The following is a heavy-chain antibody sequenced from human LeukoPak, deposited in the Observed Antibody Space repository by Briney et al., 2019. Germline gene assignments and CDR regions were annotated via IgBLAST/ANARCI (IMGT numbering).Heavy chain of an antibody. CDR1: GYTFTGYY. CDR2: INPNSGGT. D-gene: IGHD5-18*01. J-gene: IGHJ4*02. CDR3: ARSPIQLWPENVFFDY. V-gene: IGHV1-2*02. Sequence: ASVKVSCKAPGYTFTGYYMHWVRQAPGQGLEWMGWINPNSGGTNYAQKFQGRVTMTRDTSISTAYMELSRLRSDDTAVYYCARSPIQLWPENVFFDYWGQGTLVTVSS.